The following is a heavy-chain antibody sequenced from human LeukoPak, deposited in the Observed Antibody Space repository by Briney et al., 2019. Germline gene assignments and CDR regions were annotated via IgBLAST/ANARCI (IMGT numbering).Heavy chain of an antibody. V-gene: IGHV4-38-2*02. CDR3: ARGRRSWYDNWFDP. J-gene: IGHJ5*02. D-gene: IGHD6-13*01. Sequence: PSETLSLTCTVSGGSISSSYWGWIRQPPGKGLEWIGSIYHSGSTYYNPSLKSRVTISVDTSKNQFSLKLSSVTAADTAVYYCARGRRSWYDNWFDPWGQGTLVTVSS. CDR1: GGSISSSY. CDR2: IYHSGST.